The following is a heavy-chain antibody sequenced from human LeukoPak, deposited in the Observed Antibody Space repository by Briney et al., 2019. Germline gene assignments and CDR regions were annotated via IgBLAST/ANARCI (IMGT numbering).Heavy chain of an antibody. CDR2: ISAYNGNT. Sequence: GASVKVSCKASGYTFTSYGISWVRQAPGQGLEWMGWISAYNGNTNYAQKLQGRVTMTTDTSTSTAYMELRSLRSDDTAVYYCARDLGKYGSGSYPHDYWGQGTLVTVSS. J-gene: IGHJ4*02. CDR3: ARDLGKYGSGSYPHDY. CDR1: GYTFTSYG. V-gene: IGHV1-18*01. D-gene: IGHD3-10*01.